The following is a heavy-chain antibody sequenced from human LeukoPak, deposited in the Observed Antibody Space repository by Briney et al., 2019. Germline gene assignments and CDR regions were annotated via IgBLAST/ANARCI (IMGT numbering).Heavy chain of an antibody. D-gene: IGHD2-2*01. CDR2: IRGSGGST. J-gene: IGHJ4*02. CDR3: AKETGGYCSSTVCYEDY. V-gene: IGHV3-23*01. Sequence: GGSLRLSCAASGFTFSSYPMSWVRQAPGKGLEWVSAIRGSGGSTYYADSVKGRFTISRDNSNNTPYLQMNSLRAEDTAVYYCAKETGGYCSSTVCYEDYWGQGTLVTVSS. CDR1: GFTFSSYP.